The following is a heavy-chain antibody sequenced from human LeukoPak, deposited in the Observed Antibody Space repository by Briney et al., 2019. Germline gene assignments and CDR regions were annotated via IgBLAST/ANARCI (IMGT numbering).Heavy chain of an antibody. CDR1: GYTFTNYG. V-gene: IGHV1-18*01. Sequence: GASVKVSCKASGYTFTNYGFNWVRQAPGQGLEWMGNSAYNGNTNYAQKFQDRVTMTTDTSTSTAYMELRSLRSDDTAAYYCARYNSMLRGVTTSDYWGQGTLVTVSS. J-gene: IGHJ4*02. D-gene: IGHD3-10*01. CDR2: SAYNGNT. CDR3: ARYNSMLRGVTTSDY.